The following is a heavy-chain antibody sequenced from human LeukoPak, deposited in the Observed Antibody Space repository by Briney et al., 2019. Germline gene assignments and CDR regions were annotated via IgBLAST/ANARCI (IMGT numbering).Heavy chain of an antibody. CDR3: ATGGAVTGRFAY. D-gene: IGHD6-19*01. CDR1: GFSFSGNC. V-gene: IGHV3-7*01. CDR2: IKEDGNEI. Sequence: GGSLRLSCTVSGFSFSGNCMSWVHQAPGKGLEWVAKIKEDGNEIYYVDSVKGRFTISRDNTNNALFLQMNSLRAEDTAVYYCATGGAVTGRFAYWGQGTLVTVSS. J-gene: IGHJ4*02.